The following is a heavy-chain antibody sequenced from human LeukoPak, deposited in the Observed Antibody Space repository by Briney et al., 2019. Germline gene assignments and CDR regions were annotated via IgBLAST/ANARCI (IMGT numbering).Heavy chain of an antibody. J-gene: IGHJ4*02. CDR3: ARDDGLRDGYKNFYYFDY. V-gene: IGHV1-69*13. CDR1: GGTFSSYA. CDR2: IIPIFGTA. D-gene: IGHD5-24*01. Sequence: GASVNVSCKASGGTFSSYAISWVRQAPGQGLEWMGGIIPIFGTANYAQKFQGRVTITADESTSTAYMELSSLRSEDTAVYYCARDDGLRDGYKNFYYFDYWGQGTLVTVSS.